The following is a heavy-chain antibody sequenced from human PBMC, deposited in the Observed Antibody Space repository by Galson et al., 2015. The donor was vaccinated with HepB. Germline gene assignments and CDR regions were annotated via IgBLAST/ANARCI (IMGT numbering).Heavy chain of an antibody. Sequence: QSGAEVKKPGESLKISCEGSGYSFTSYWIGWVRQLPGKGLEWMGIIYPGDSDTRYSPSFQGQVTISADKSISTAYLQWSSLKASDTAMYYCARRITMIPVLDAFDIWGQGTMVTVSS. V-gene: IGHV5-51*01. D-gene: IGHD3-22*01. CDR1: GYSFTSYW. CDR2: IYPGDSDT. J-gene: IGHJ3*02. CDR3: ARRITMIPVLDAFDI.